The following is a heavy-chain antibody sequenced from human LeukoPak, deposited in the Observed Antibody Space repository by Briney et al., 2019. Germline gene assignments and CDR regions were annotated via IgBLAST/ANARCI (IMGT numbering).Heavy chain of an antibody. CDR1: GFTFSSSA. CDR3: ARDPDQIVGANFDY. J-gene: IGHJ4*02. Sequence: GGSLRLSCAASGFTFSSSAMSWVRQAPGKGLEWVANIKQDGSGKYYVDSVKGRFTISRDNAKNSLYLQMNSLTAEDTAVYYCARDPDQIVGANFDYWGQGTLVTVSS. D-gene: IGHD1-26*01. CDR2: IKQDGSGK. V-gene: IGHV3-7*01.